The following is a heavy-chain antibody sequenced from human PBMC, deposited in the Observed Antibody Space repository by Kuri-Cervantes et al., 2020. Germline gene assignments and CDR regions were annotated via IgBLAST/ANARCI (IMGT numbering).Heavy chain of an antibody. CDR2: IYYSGST. CDR3: SRDVGLYYDILTGYPSTFSYHHYYGMDV. Sequence: SCTVSGGSISSSSYYWGWIPQHPGKGLEWIGYIYYSGSTYYNPSLKSRVTISVDTTKTQFSLKLSSVTAADTAVYYCSRDVGLYYDILTGYPSTFSYHHYYGMDVWGQGTTVTVSS. J-gene: IGHJ6*02. CDR1: GGSISSSSYY. D-gene: IGHD3-9*01. V-gene: IGHV4-31*02.